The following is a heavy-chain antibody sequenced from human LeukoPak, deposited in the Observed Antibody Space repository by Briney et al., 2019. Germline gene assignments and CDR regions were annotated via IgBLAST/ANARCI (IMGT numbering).Heavy chain of an antibody. Sequence: GASVTVSCTASGYTFTSYGISWVRQAPGQGLEWMGWISAYNGNTNYAQKLQGRVTMTTDTSTSTAYMELRSLRSDDTAVYYCARAPPWAYYYGSGSYALGYWGQGTLVTVSS. D-gene: IGHD3-10*01. CDR3: ARAPPWAYYYGSGSYALGY. J-gene: IGHJ4*02. CDR2: ISAYNGNT. V-gene: IGHV1-18*01. CDR1: GYTFTSYG.